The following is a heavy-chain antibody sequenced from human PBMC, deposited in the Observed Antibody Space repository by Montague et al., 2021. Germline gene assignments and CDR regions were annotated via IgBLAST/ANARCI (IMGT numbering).Heavy chain of an antibody. CDR1: GFTFSTFP. Sequence: CAASGFTFSTFPMHWVRQAPGKGLEWVALISHDGSNKYYADSVRGRFTVSRDNSKDTLYLQTSSLRADDTAVYYCARWRVYYDSSGYAAWGRGTLVTVSS. V-gene: IGHV3-30-3*01. J-gene: IGHJ5*02. D-gene: IGHD3-22*01. CDR2: ISHDGSNK. CDR3: ARWRVYYDSSGYAA.